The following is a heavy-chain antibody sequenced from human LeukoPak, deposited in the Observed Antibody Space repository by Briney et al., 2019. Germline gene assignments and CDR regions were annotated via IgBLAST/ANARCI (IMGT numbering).Heavy chain of an antibody. J-gene: IGHJ6*02. CDR2: IYSGGGT. V-gene: IGHV3-66*04. CDR1: GFSVKKNL. D-gene: IGHD3-10*01. CDR3: ARQGETLIRGLPVYSYGLDV. Sequence: GGSLRLSCAASGFSVKKNLMTWVRQSPGKGLEWVSIIYSGGGTNYGDSVKGRFTISRDTSKNTVDLQMNSLRAEDTAVYYCARQGETLIRGLPVYSYGLDVWGLGTTVTVSS.